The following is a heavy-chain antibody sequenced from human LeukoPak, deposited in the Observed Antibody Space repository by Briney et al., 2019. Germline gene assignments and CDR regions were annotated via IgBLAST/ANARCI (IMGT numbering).Heavy chain of an antibody. J-gene: IGHJ6*02. Sequence: GGSLRLSCAASGFTFNRYEMTWVRQAPGKGLEGVSGISNSGSSTYYADSVNGRFTISIDNSKNTLYLQLGSLRADDTAVYYCADTMVRVSYNIDVWGQGTTFTVSS. CDR1: GFTFNRYE. D-gene: IGHD3-10*01. V-gene: IGHV3-23*01. CDR2: ISNSGSST. CDR3: ADTMVRVSYNIDV.